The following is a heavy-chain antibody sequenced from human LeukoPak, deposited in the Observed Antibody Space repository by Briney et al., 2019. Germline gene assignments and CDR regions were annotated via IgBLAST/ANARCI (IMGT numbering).Heavy chain of an antibody. D-gene: IGHD3-10*01. V-gene: IGHV3-48*02. CDR2: ISSSSSTI. CDR1: GFTFSSYS. Sequence: GGSLRLSCAASGFTFSSYSMNWVRQAPGQGLEWVSYISSSSSTIYYANSVKGRFTISRDNAKNSLYLQMNSLRDEDTAVYYCAWIGADYYGSGSSIWGQGTLVTVSS. CDR3: AWIGADYYGSGSSI. J-gene: IGHJ4*02.